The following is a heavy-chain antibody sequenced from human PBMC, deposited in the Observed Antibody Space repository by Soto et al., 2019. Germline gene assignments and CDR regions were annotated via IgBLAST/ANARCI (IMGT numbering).Heavy chain of an antibody. D-gene: IGHD6-6*01. CDR1: GFIFSNYG. CDR2: IWYDGSNI. Sequence: QVQLVESGGGVVQPGRSLRLSCAASGFIFSNYGMHWVRQAPGKGLEWVAVIWYDGSNIYYADSVKGRFTISRDNSNNTLYLQMSSLRVDDTAVYYCARDRPNDYSGLDVWGQGTTVTVSS. V-gene: IGHV3-33*01. J-gene: IGHJ6*02. CDR3: ARDRPNDYSGLDV.